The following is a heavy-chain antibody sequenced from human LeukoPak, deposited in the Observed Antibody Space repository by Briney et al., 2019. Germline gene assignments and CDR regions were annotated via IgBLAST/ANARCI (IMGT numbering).Heavy chain of an antibody. CDR1: GFTFTNFG. CDR2: IKQDGSEK. D-gene: IGHD3-22*01. J-gene: IGHJ4*02. V-gene: IGHV3-7*01. CDR3: TRDLTGHYSIDY. Sequence: GGSLRLSCAASGFTFTNFGMHWVRQAPGKGLEWVANIKQDGSEKYYVDSVKGRFTISRDNSKNTLYLQVNSLRPDDTAVYYCTRDLTGHYSIDYWGQGTLVTVSS.